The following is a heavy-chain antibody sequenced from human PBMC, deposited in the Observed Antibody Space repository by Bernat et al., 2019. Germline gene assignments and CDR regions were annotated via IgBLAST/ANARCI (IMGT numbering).Heavy chain of an antibody. D-gene: IGHD6-19*01. Sequence: QVQLVQSGAEVKKPGASVKVSCKASGYTFTNYYMHWVRQAPGQGLEWMGIINPSGGSTSYAQKFQGRVTMTRDTSTSTVYMELSSLRSEDTAAYYCARERMPPRGIAVAIHFYYYYGMDVWGQGTTVTVSS. CDR2: INPSGGST. J-gene: IGHJ6*02. V-gene: IGHV1-46*01. CDR1: GYTFTNYY. CDR3: ARERMPPRGIAVAIHFYYYYGMDV.